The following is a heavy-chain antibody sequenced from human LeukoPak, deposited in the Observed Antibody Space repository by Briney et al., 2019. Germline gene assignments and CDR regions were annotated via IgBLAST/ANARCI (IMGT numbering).Heavy chain of an antibody. CDR1: GFTFSSYA. V-gene: IGHV3-23*01. Sequence: PGGSLRLSCAASGFTFSSYAMSWVRQAPGKGLEWVSVISGSGTTTYYADSVKGRFTISRDNAKNTLYLQMNSLRAEDTAVYYCVRDLGGRSGHWGQGTLVTVSS. CDR3: VRDLGGRSGH. J-gene: IGHJ4*02. CDR2: ISGSGTTT. D-gene: IGHD1-26*01.